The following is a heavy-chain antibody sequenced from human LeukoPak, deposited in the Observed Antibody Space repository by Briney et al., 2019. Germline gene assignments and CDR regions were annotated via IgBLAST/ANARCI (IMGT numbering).Heavy chain of an antibody. CDR1: GGSISSSNW. J-gene: IGHJ3*02. D-gene: IGHD2-21*02. Sequence: SETLSLTCTVSGGSISSSNWWSWVRQPPGKGLEWIGEIYHSGSTNYNPSLKSRVTISVDKSKNQFSLKLSSVTAADTAVYYCARDSVVTAIPFSLGAFDIWGQGTMVTVSS. CDR2: IYHSGST. CDR3: ARDSVVTAIPFSLGAFDI. V-gene: IGHV4-4*02.